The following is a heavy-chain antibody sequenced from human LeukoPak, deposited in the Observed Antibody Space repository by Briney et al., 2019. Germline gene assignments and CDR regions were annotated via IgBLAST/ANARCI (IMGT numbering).Heavy chain of an antibody. D-gene: IGHD2-21*01. Sequence: ASVKVSCKASGYTFTSYYMHWVRQAPGQGLEWMGIINPSGGSTSYAQKFQGRVTMTRDTSTSTVYMELNSLRAEDTAVYYCAKTRHIVVVSGSDWFDPWGQGTLVTVSS. CDR2: INPSGGST. CDR1: GYTFTSYY. CDR3: AKTRHIVVVSGSDWFDP. J-gene: IGHJ5*02. V-gene: IGHV1-46*01.